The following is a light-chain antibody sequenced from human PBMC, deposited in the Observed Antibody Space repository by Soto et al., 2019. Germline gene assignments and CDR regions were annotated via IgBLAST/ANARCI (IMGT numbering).Light chain of an antibody. J-gene: IGKJ2*01. Sequence: DIQMTQSPSPLSASVGDRVTITCRASQSISSWLAWYQQKPGKAPKLLIYRASNLQSGVPSRFSGSGSGTEFTLTISSLQPDDFATYYCQRYVGYSLTFGQGTKLEIK. CDR2: RAS. CDR1: QSISSW. CDR3: QRYVGYSLT. V-gene: IGKV1-5*03.